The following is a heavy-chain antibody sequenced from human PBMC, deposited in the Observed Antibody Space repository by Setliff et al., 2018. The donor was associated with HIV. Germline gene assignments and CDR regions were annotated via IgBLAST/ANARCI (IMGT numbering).Heavy chain of an antibody. CDR2: INWNGGST. D-gene: IGHD6-19*01. Sequence: GGSLRLSCAVSGFTFEDYGMSWVRQAPGKGLELVSGINWNGGSTGYVDSVKGRFTISRDNAKNSLYLQMNSLRAEDMALYYCVRDKWLVPDTFDIWGQGTMVTVSS. J-gene: IGHJ3*02. CDR3: VRDKWLVPDTFDI. V-gene: IGHV3-20*04. CDR1: GFTFEDYG.